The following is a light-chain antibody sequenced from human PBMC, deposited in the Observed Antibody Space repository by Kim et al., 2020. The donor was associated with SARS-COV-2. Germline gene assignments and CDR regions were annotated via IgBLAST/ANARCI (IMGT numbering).Light chain of an antibody. CDR2: YDT. V-gene: IGLV3-21*04. CDR1: NSGSKG. J-gene: IGLJ2*01. CDR3: HVWDSGTYHVV. Sequence: APEQTVRVSGGGNNSGSKGVQWLQQKAGQAPVMVIYYDTSRPSGIPERFSASSSGNTATLTISSVEAGDEADYYCHVWDSGTYHVVFGGGTQLTVL.